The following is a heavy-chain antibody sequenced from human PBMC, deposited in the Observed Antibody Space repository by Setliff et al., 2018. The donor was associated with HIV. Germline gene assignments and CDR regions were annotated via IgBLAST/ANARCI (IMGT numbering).Heavy chain of an antibody. CDR1: GYTFTGYY. Sequence: ASVKVSCKASGYTFTGYYMHWVRQAPGQGLEWMGWINPSGGSTSYAQKFQGRVTMTRDTSTSTVYMELSSLRSEDTAVYYCAREGSGWYLTSYYYYGMDVWGQGTTVTVSS. CDR3: AREGSGWYLTSYYYYGMDV. V-gene: IGHV1-46*01. D-gene: IGHD6-19*01. J-gene: IGHJ6*02. CDR2: INPSGGST.